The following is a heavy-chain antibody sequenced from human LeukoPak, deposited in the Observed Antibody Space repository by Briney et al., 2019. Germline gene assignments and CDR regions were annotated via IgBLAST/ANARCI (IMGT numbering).Heavy chain of an antibody. CDR2: INPSGGST. CDR3: ATYSGSYYALDY. J-gene: IGHJ4*02. D-gene: IGHD1-26*01. CDR1: GYTFTSYY. V-gene: IGHV1-46*01. Sequence: ASVKVSCKASGYTFTSYYMHWVRQAPGQGLEWMGIINPSGGSTSYAQKFQGRVTMTRDTSTSTVYMELSSLRSEDTAVYYCATYSGSYYALDYWGQGTLVTVSS.